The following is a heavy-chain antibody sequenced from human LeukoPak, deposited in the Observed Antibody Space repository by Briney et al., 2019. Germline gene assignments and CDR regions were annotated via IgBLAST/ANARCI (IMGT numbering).Heavy chain of an antibody. J-gene: IGHJ4*02. CDR3: AGGSRRDGYDY. CDR2: IYDNGDA. D-gene: IGHD5-24*01. V-gene: IGHV3-53*04. Sequence: PGGSLRLSCAASGFTPSSNYMSWVGQAPGKGREGVSVIYDNGDAYSADSVKGRFTISRHNSKNTLYLQMNSLRPEDTAVYYCAGGSRRDGYDYWGQGTLVTVSS. CDR1: GFTPSSNY.